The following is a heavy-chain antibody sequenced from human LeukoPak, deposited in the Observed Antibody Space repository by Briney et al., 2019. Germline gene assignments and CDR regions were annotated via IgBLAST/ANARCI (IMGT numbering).Heavy chain of an antibody. J-gene: IGHJ5*02. CDR2: FDPEDGET. CDR1: GYTLTELS. CDR3: ATLLRLQSGFDP. V-gene: IGHV1-24*01. D-gene: IGHD4-11*01. Sequence: ASVTVSCKVSGYTLTELSMHWVRQAPGKGLEWMGGFDPEDGETIYAQKFQGRVTMTEDTSTDTAYMELSSLRSEDTAVYYCATLLRLQSGFDPWGQGTLVTVSS.